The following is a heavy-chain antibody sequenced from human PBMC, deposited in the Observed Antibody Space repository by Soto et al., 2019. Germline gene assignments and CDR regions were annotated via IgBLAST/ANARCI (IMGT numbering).Heavy chain of an antibody. J-gene: IGHJ4*01. D-gene: IGHD2-21*01. CDR1: GGSISSYD. CDR3: ARHIGLMPARNWPDM. CDR2: IYYSAST. V-gene: IGHV4-59*01. Sequence: LSLSCIVAGGSISSYDWSWIRQPPGKGLEWIGHIYYSASTNYNPSLKSPVTISVDTSKNQVSLKLNSVTAADTAVYYCARHIGLMPARNWPDMRDQATVDPVSP.